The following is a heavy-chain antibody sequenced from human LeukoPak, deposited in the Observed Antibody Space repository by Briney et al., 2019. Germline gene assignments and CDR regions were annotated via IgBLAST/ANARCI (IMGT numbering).Heavy chain of an antibody. J-gene: IGHJ4*02. CDR1: GFTFSSYG. V-gene: IGHV3-33*06. CDR2: IWYDGSNK. Sequence: GGSLRLSCAASGFTFSSYGMHWVRQAPGKGLEWVAVIWYDGSNKYYADSVKGRFTISRDNSKNTLYLQMNSLRAEDTAVYYCAKGSGWYVDYFDYWGQGTLVTVSS. CDR3: AKGSGWYVDYFDY. D-gene: IGHD6-19*01.